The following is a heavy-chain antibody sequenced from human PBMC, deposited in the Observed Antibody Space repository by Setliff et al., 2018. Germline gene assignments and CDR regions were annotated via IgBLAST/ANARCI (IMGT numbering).Heavy chain of an antibody. CDR3: ARGAGWWDL. Sequence: KPSETLSLTCTVSGGSISSYYWSWIRQPPGKGLEWIGYIHISGSTNYNPSLKSRVTISVDTSKNHFSLKLSSVAAADTAVYYCARGAGWWDLWGQGTRVTVSS. CDR2: IHISGST. CDR1: GGSISSYY. V-gene: IGHV4-4*08. J-gene: IGHJ5*02.